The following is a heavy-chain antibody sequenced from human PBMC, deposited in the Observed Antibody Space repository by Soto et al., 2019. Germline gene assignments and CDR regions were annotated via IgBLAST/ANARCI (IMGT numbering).Heavy chain of an antibody. CDR3: ARDRHLTYCSSTSCYSYYYYYGMDV. V-gene: IGHV1-46*01. CDR1: GYTFTSYY. Sequence: QVQLVQSGAEVKKPGASVKVSCKASGYTFTSYYMHWVRQAPGQGLEWMGIINPSGGSTSYAQKFQGRVTMTRDTSTSTVSMELSSLRSEDTAVYYCARDRHLTYCSSTSCYSYYYYYGMDVWGQGTTVTVSS. J-gene: IGHJ6*02. CDR2: INPSGGST. D-gene: IGHD2-2*01.